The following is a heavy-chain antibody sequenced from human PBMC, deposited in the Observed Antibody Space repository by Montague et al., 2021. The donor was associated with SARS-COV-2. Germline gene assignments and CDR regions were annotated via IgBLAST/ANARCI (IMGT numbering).Heavy chain of an antibody. CDR3: SRQTNWGWPGYIDL. D-gene: IGHD7-27*01. CDR2: IYYSGTT. Sequence: SETLSLTCTVSGGSINSNSYYWGWIRQPPGKGLEWIGSIYYSGTTDYNPSLKGRVTISVDTSKNQFSLKLTSVTAADTSVFYCSRQTNWGWPGYIDLWGRGTLVTVSS. CDR1: GGSINSNSYY. J-gene: IGHJ2*01. V-gene: IGHV4-39*01.